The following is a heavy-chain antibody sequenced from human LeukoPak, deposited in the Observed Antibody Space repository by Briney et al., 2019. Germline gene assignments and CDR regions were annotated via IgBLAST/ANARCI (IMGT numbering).Heavy chain of an antibody. CDR1: GGSISSSSYY. V-gene: IGHV4-39*07. Sequence: SETLSLTCTVSGGSISSSSYYWGWIRQPPGKGLEWIGSIYYSGSTYYNPSLKSRVTISVDTSKNQFSLKLSSVTAADTAVYYCAKDTYCGGDCYSPFDYWGQGTLVTVSS. CDR3: AKDTYCGGDCYSPFDY. J-gene: IGHJ4*02. CDR2: IYYSGST. D-gene: IGHD2-21*02.